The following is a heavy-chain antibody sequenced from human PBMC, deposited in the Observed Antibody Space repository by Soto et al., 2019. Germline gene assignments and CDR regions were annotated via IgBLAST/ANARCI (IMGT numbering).Heavy chain of an antibody. D-gene: IGHD7-27*01. V-gene: IGHV4-4*02. CDR3: ARKAWVRFDY. J-gene: IGHJ4*02. Sequence: LPLTCAVSGDSISSSVWWTWVRQPPGKGLEWIGEVFHTGDTYFNPSLRSRVAMSVDKSTNEFSLKVTSVTAADTAIYYCARKAWVRFDYWGQGALVTVSS. CDR1: GDSISSSVW. CDR2: VFHTGDT.